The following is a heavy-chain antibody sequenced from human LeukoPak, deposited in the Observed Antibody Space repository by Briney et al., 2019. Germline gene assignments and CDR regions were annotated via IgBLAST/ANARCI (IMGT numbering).Heavy chain of an antibody. CDR1: GFTFSSYS. CDR2: ISSSSSSI. D-gene: IGHD2-15*01. V-gene: IGHV3-21*01. Sequence: GGSLRLSCATSGFTFSSYSMNWVRQAPGKGLEWVSYISSSSSSIYYSDSVKGRFIISRDNAKNSLYLQMNSLRAEDTAVYYCASAYCRGGSCYYFFDYWGQGTLVTVSS. J-gene: IGHJ4*02. CDR3: ASAYCRGGSCYYFFDY.